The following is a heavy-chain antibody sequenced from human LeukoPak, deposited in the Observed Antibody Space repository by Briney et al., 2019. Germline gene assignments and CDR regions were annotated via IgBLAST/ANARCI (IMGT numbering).Heavy chain of an antibody. V-gene: IGHV3-30-3*01. J-gene: IGHJ4*02. D-gene: IGHD1-26*01. CDR2: ISYDGSNK. CDR3: ARDRVGATDYFDY. Sequence: GGSLRLSCAASGFTLSSYAMHWVRQAPGKGLEWVAVISYDGSNKYYADSVKGRFTISRDNSKNTLYLQMNSLRAEDTAVYYCARDRVGATDYFDYWGQGTLVTVSS. CDR1: GFTLSSYA.